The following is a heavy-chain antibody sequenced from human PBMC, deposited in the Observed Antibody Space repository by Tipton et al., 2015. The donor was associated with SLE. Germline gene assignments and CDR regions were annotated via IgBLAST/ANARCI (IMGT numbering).Heavy chain of an antibody. CDR3: ARRGALAAAGVYYYYGMDV. CDR2: IYYSGST. J-gene: IGHJ6*02. Sequence: TLSLTCTVSGGSIIRGSYYWSWIRQPPGKGLEWIGYIYYSGSTDYNPSLKSRVTISVDTSKNQFSLKLNSVTAADTAVYYCARRGALAAAGVYYYYGMDVWGQGTTVTVSS. D-gene: IGHD6-13*01. CDR1: GGSIIRGSYY. V-gene: IGHV4-61*01.